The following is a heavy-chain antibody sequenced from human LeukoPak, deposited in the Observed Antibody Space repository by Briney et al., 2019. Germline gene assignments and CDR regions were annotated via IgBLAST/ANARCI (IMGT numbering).Heavy chain of an antibody. Sequence: KPGESLKISCRASGYTFTSFWIGWVRQMPGKGLEYMGIIYPGDSDTRYSPSLQGQVTISADKSLNTAYLQWGSLKASDTAMYYCVRRGYGVIRVSPFDYWGQGTLVTVSS. D-gene: IGHD5-12*01. CDR2: IYPGDSDT. CDR1: GYTFTSFW. V-gene: IGHV5-51*03. J-gene: IGHJ4*02. CDR3: VRRGYGVIRVSPFDY.